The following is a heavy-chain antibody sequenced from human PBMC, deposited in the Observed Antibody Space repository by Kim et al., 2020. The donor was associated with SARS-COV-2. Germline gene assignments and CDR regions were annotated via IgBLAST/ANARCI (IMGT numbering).Heavy chain of an antibody. CDR3: ARGLRIAVAGITHWFDP. CDR2: INHSGST. CDR1: GGSFSGYY. V-gene: IGHV4-34*01. J-gene: IGHJ5*02. Sequence: SETLSLTCAVYGGSFSGYYWSWIRQPPGKGLEWIGEINHSGSTNYNPSLKSRVTISVDTSKNQFSLKLSSVTAADTAVYYCARGLRIAVAGITHWFDPWGQGTLVTVSS. D-gene: IGHD6-19*01.